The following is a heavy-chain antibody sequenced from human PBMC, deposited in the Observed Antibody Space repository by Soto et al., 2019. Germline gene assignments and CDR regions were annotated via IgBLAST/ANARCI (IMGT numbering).Heavy chain of an antibody. J-gene: IGHJ4*02. CDR3: ARERARSYPDY. CDR1: GGSISSGGYY. V-gene: IGHV4-31*03. D-gene: IGHD1-26*01. CDR2: IYYSGST. Sequence: QVQLQESGPGLVKPSQTLSLTCTVSGGSISSGGYYWSWIRQHPGKGLEWIGYIYYSGSTYYNPSLRSRVTISVDTSKNQFSLELSSVTAADTAVYYCARERARSYPDYWGQGTLVTVSS.